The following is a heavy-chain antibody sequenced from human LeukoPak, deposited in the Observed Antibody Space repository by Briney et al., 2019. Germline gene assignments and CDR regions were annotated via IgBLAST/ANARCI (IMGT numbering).Heavy chain of an antibody. V-gene: IGHV3-30*04. CDR3: AKVTLSGTYNSDFDY. D-gene: IGHD1-26*01. CDR1: GFTFSSNA. J-gene: IGHJ4*02. Sequence: SGGSLRLSCAASGFTFSSNAMHWVRQAPGKGLEWVAIISYDGSNKYYADSVKGRFTISRDKSKNTLYLQMNSLRAEDTAVYSCAKVTLSGTYNSDFDYWGQGTLVTVSS. CDR2: ISYDGSNK.